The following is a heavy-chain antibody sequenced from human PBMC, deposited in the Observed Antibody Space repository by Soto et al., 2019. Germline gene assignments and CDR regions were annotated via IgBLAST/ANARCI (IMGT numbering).Heavy chain of an antibody. V-gene: IGHV1-69*02. D-gene: IGHD3-10*01. J-gene: IGHJ5*02. Sequence: ASVKVSCTASGGTFSSYTISWVRQAPGQGLEWMGRIIPILGIANYAQKFQGRVTITADKSTSTAYMELSSLRSEDTAVYYCARGPKVYYRSGRSDNWFDPWGQGTLVTVSS. CDR2: IIPILGIA. CDR1: GGTFSSYT. CDR3: ARGPKVYYRSGRSDNWFDP.